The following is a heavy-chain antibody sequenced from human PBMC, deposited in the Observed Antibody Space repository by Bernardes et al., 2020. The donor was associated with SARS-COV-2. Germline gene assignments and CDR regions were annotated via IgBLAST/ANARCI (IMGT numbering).Heavy chain of an antibody. CDR2: INHSGST. Sequence: SETLSLTCAVYGGSFSGYYWSWIRQPPGKGLEWIGEINHSGSTNYNPSLKSRVTISVDTSKNQFSLKLSSVTAADTAVYYCARVVAAHVFWFDPWGQGTLVTVSS. J-gene: IGHJ5*02. V-gene: IGHV4-34*01. D-gene: IGHD6-6*01. CDR1: GGSFSGYY. CDR3: ARVVAAHVFWFDP.